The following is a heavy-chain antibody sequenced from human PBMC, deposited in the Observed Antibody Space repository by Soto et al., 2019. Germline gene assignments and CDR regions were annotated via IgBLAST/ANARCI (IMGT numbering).Heavy chain of an antibody. D-gene: IGHD2-15*01. CDR2: FSSGSSDT. J-gene: IGHJ4*02. Sequence: EVQLLESGGGLVQAGGSLRLSCAATGFTVRTNGMSWVRQAPGKGLEWVASFSSGSSDTHYADSLKGRFAISRDNSKNTLYQQMNSLRVEDTALYYCAGHGGYSYLGQGTLVTVSS. CDR1: GFTVRTNG. CDR3: AGHGGYSY. V-gene: IGHV3-23*01.